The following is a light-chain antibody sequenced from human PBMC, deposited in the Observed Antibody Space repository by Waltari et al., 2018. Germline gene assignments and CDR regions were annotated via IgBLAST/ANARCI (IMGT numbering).Light chain of an antibody. Sequence: QSALTQPASVSGSPGQSITISCTGSSSDVGCYNHVCWYQQHPGKAPKLMISDVNKRPSGVSNRFSGSKSDNTASLTISGLQAEDEAHYYCTSFTSSSTIVFGGGTKLTVL. V-gene: IGLV2-14*03. CDR2: DVN. CDR3: TSFTSSSTIV. J-gene: IGLJ2*01. CDR1: SSDVGCYNH.